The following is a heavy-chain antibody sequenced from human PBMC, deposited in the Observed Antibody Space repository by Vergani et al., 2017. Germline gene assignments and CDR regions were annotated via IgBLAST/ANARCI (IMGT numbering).Heavy chain of an antibody. V-gene: IGHV5-51*01. Sequence: EVQLVQSGAEVKKPGESLKISCKGSGYSFTSYWIGWVRQMPGKGLEWMGIIYPGDSETRYSPSFQGQVTISADKSISTAYLQWSSLKASDTAMYYCARRTRGVATTYYFDYWGQGTLVTVSS. J-gene: IGHJ4*02. CDR1: GYSFTSYW. CDR2: IYPGDSET. CDR3: ARRTRGVATTYYFDY. D-gene: IGHD5-12*01.